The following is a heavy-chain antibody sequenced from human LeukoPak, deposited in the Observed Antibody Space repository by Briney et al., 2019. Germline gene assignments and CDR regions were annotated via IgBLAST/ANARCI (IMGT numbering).Heavy chain of an antibody. D-gene: IGHD2-15*01. V-gene: IGHV1-18*01. J-gene: IGHJ4*02. CDR3: ARDRYCSGGSCFTDSRFDY. CDR1: GYTFTSYG. Sequence: GASVKVSCKASGYTFTSYGISWVRQAPGQGLEWMGWISAYNGNTNYAQKLQGRVTMATDTSTSTAYMELRSLRSDDTAVYYCARDRYCSGGSCFTDSRFDYWGQGTLVTVSS. CDR2: ISAYNGNT.